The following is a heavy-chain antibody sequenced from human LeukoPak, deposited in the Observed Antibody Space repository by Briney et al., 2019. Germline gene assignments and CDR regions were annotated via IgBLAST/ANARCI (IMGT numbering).Heavy chain of an antibody. J-gene: IGHJ4*02. CDR1: GFTFSSYS. CDR2: ISSSSTNI. CDR3: ASGSRRFDY. D-gene: IGHD5-12*01. V-gene: IGHV3-48*01. Sequence: GGSLRLSCAASGFTFSSYSMNWVRQAPGKGLEWVSYISSSSTNIYYADSVKGRFTISRDNAKNSLCLQMDSLRAEDTAVYYCASGSRRFDYWGQGTLVTVSS.